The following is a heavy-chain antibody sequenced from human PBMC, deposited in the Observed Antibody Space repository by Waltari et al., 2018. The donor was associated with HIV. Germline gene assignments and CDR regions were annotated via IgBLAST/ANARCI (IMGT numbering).Heavy chain of an antibody. CDR1: GGSIRSSSYY. J-gene: IGHJ4*02. V-gene: IGHV4-39*01. CDR3: ARHYYYDSSGYYDY. Sequence: QLQLQESGPGLVKPSETLSLTCTVSGGSIRSSSYYWGWIRQPPGKGLEWIGSIYYSGSTYYNPSLKSRVTISVDTSKNQFSLKLSSVTAADTAVYYCARHYYYDSSGYYDYWGQGTLVTVSS. D-gene: IGHD3-22*01. CDR2: IYYSGST.